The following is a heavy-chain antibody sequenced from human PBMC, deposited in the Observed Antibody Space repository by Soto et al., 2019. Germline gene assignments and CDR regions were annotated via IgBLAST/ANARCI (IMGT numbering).Heavy chain of an antibody. CDR3: ARYWNAGTLYGAFDI. V-gene: IGHV1-69*06. CDR2: IIPNYEAA. J-gene: IGHJ3*02. Sequence: QVQLVQSGAEVRKPGSSVKVSCETSGGSFNNYVISWLRQAPGRGLEWMEGIIPNYEAANYAQKFRRRLTIAADKATNTAYMELNSLRPEDTATYYCARYWNAGTLYGAFDIWGQGTTVIVS. D-gene: IGHD4-17*01. CDR1: GGSFNNYV.